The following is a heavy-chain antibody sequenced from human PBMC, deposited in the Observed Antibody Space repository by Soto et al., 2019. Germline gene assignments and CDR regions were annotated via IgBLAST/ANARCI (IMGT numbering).Heavy chain of an antibody. CDR3: AREGGYYCGSGCYSPGDY. J-gene: IGHJ4*02. Sequence: QVQLVQSGAEVKKPGSSVKVSCKASGGTFSSYTISWVRQAPGQGLEWMGRIIPILGIANYAQKFQGRVTISADNASRRSYMELSRLRSEDTAVYVCAREGGYYCGSGCYSPGDYWGQGTLVTVSS. CDR2: IIPILGIA. V-gene: IGHV1-69*08. CDR1: GGTFSSYT. D-gene: IGHD3-10*01.